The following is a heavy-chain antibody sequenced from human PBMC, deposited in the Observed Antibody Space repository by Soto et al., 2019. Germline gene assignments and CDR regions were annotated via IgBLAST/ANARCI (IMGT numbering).Heavy chain of an antibody. D-gene: IGHD2-2*01. CDR1: GYTFTSYG. CDR3: ARVFGXVVVPAAIMHYYYGMDV. J-gene: IGHJ6*02. Sequence: ASFKVSCRLSGYTFTSYGISWVLQAPGQGLEWMGWISAYNGNTNYAQKVQGRATMTTDTSTSTAYMELRSLRSHDTAVYYCARVFGXVVVPAAIMHYYYGMDVWGQGTTVTVSS. V-gene: IGHV1-18*01. CDR2: ISAYNGNT.